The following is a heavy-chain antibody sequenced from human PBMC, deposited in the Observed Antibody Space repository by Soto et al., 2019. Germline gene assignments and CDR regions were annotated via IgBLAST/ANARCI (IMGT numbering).Heavy chain of an antibody. V-gene: IGHV3-48*01. J-gene: IGHJ6*02. CDR2: ISSSSSTI. CDR3: ARDFHWLLDYYYGMDV. D-gene: IGHD3-9*01. CDR1: GFTFSSYS. Sequence: GGSLRLSCAASGFTFSSYSMNWVRQAPGKGLEWVSYISSSSSTIYYADSVKGRFTISRDNAKNSLYLQMNSLRAEDTAVYYCARDFHWLLDYYYGMDVWGQGTTVTVSS.